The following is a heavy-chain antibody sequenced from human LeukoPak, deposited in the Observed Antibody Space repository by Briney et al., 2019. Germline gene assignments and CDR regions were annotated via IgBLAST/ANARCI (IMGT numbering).Heavy chain of an antibody. CDR3: SKATGPNSFRYIEY. V-gene: IGHV3-23*01. J-gene: IGHJ4*02. D-gene: IGHD1-14*01. Sequence: PGGSLRLSCGASGFTFSNYAMNWVRQVPGEGLEWLSGISRRGDTTYYTDSVKGRFTISRDNSNNTLYLQMNTLRADDTAVYYCSKATGPNSFRYIEYWGQGTLVTVSS. CDR1: GFTFSNYA. CDR2: ISRRGDTT.